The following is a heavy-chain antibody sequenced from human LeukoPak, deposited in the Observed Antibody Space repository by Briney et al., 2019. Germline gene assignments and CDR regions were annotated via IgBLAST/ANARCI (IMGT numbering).Heavy chain of an antibody. J-gene: IGHJ4*02. CDR2: ISGTGGST. CDR3: AKVLSLRYFDWVLYADC. CDR1: GFTFSSYA. V-gene: IGHV3-23*01. Sequence: GGSLRLSCAASGFTFSSYAMSWVRQAPGKGLEWVSAISGTGGSTYYADSVKGRFTISRDNSKNTLFLQMNSLGAEDTAVYYCAKVLSLRYFDWVLYADCWGQGTLVTVSS. D-gene: IGHD3-9*01.